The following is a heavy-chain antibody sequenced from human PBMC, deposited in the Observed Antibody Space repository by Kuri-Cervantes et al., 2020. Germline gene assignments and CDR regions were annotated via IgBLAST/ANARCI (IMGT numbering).Heavy chain of an antibody. J-gene: IGHJ5*02. Sequence: GSLRLSCVASGFGFSSFTSHWVRQAPDKGLEWVAAISTDGGRQYYLDSVRGRFTVSRDNSHNTLFLQMDSLRPEDTAVYYCARGHLSFDFDPWGQGTLVTVSS. CDR2: ISTDGGRQ. CDR1: GFGFSSFT. CDR3: ARGHLSFDFDP. D-gene: IGHD3-9*01. V-gene: IGHV3-30-3*01.